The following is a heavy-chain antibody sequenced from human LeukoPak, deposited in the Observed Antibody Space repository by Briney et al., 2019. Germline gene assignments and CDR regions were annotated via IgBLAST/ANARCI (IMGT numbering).Heavy chain of an antibody. J-gene: IGHJ4*02. V-gene: IGHV1-2*02. Sequence: ASVKVSCKASGYTFTGYYMHWVRQAPGQGLEWMGWINPNSGGTNYAQKFQGRVTMTRDTSISTAYMELSRLRSDDTAVYYCARDLTKWRLQSPLGYWGQGTLVTVSS. D-gene: IGHD5-24*01. CDR2: INPNSGGT. CDR3: ARDLTKWRLQSPLGY. CDR1: GYTFTGYY.